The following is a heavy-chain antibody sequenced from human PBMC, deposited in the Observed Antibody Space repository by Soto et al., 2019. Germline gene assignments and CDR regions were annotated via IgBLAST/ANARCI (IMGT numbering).Heavy chain of an antibody. Sequence: SETLSLTCTVSGGSISSGGYYWSWIRQHPGKGLEWIGYIYYSGSTYYNPSLKSRVTISVDTSKNQFSLKLSSVTAADTAVYYCARDREIAARPTLQFDYWGQGTLVTVSS. CDR3: ARDREIAARPTLQFDY. CDR1: GGSISSGGYY. CDR2: IYYSGST. J-gene: IGHJ4*02. D-gene: IGHD6-6*01. V-gene: IGHV4-31*03.